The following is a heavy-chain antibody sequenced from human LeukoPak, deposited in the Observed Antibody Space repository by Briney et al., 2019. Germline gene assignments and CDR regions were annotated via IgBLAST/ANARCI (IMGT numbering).Heavy chain of an antibody. CDR2: IFFSGST. CDR1: GGSIDSHF. CDR3: ARLKVADSESFDI. Sequence: SETLSLTCTVSGGSIDSHFWSWIRQPPGKGLEWIGNIFFSGSTNNNPSLEGRLTISQDSSKNQVSLRLASATAADTAIYYCARLKVADSESFDIWGHGTLVAVSS. V-gene: IGHV4-59*08. J-gene: IGHJ3*02.